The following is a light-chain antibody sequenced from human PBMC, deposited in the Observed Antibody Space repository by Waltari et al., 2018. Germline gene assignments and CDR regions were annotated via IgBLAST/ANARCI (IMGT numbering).Light chain of an antibody. CDR1: QTIPTF. Sequence: DIRLTQSPSTLSASIGDRVTISCRASQTIPTFLAWYQQKPGRAPTLLIYMVSTLKSGVPSGFSGSGSGTEFTLTIGSLQPDDFATYYCQEYDSFPTFGQGTKLEI. J-gene: IGKJ2*01. CDR2: MVS. CDR3: QEYDSFPT. V-gene: IGKV1-5*03.